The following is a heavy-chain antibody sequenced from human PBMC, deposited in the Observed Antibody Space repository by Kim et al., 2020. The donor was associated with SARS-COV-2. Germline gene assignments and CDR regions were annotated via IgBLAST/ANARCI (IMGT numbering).Heavy chain of an antibody. Sequence: ASVKVSCKASGYTFTGYYMHWVRQAPGQGLEWMGWINPNSGGTNYAQKFQGWVTMTRDTSISTAYMELSRLRSDDTAVYYCARAPTELRYFDEVMDYGMDVWGQGTTVTVSS. CDR3: ARAPTELRYFDEVMDYGMDV. CDR1: GYTFTGYY. D-gene: IGHD3-9*01. V-gene: IGHV1-2*04. J-gene: IGHJ6*02. CDR2: INPNSGGT.